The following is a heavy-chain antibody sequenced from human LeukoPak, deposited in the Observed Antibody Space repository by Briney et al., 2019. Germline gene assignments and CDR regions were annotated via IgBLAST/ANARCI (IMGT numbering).Heavy chain of an antibody. Sequence: ASVKVSCEASGYAFTGYYMHWVRQAPGQGLEWMGWINPNSGGTNYAQKFQGRVTMTRDTSISTAYMELSRLRSDDTAVYYCASDHTRLAAREFWGQGTLVTVSS. CDR1: GYAFTGYY. V-gene: IGHV1-2*02. CDR3: ASDHTRLAAREF. CDR2: INPNSGGT. D-gene: IGHD6-6*01. J-gene: IGHJ4*02.